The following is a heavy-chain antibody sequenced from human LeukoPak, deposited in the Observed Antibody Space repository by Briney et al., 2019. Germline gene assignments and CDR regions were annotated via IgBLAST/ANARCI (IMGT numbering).Heavy chain of an antibody. CDR2: ISSSSSYI. CDR1: GFTFSSST. CDR3: ARGYRGFDM. Sequence: PGGSLRLSCATYGFTFSSSTMNWVRQAPGKGLEWVSYISSSSSYIYYADAVKGRFTISRDNANNSLYLQMNSLRAEDTAVYYCARGYRGFDMWGQGTMVTVSS. J-gene: IGHJ3*02. V-gene: IGHV3-21*01. D-gene: IGHD5-18*01.